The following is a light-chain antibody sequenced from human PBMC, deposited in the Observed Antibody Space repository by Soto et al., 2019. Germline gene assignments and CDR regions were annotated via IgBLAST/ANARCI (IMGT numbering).Light chain of an antibody. CDR2: GAS. V-gene: IGKV3-20*01. Sequence: EIVLTQSPGTLSLSPGDRATLSCRASQSVNNNYLAWYQRQPGQAPRLLIYGASSRATGIPDRFSGSGSGTDFTLTISRLEPEDFAVYYCQQYAGSPRTFGQGTKVEIK. J-gene: IGKJ1*01. CDR3: QQYAGSPRT. CDR1: QSVNNNY.